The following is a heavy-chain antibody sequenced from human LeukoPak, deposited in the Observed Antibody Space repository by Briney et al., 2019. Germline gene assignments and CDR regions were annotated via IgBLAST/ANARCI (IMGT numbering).Heavy chain of an antibody. CDR1: GFTFIKFA. CDR3: AKDAYLGSGKRIDY. D-gene: IGHD3-10*01. V-gene: IGHV3-23*01. CDR2: ISGSGVST. J-gene: IGHJ4*02. Sequence: GGSLRLSCAASGFTFIKFAMSWVRQAPGKGLEWASAISGSGVSTFYADSVKGRFTISRDNSKDTVFLQMSSLRAEDTAVYYCAKDAYLGSGKRIDYWGQGTLVTVSS.